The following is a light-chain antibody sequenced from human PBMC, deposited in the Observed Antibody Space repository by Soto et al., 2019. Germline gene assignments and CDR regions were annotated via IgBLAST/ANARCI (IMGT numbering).Light chain of an antibody. J-gene: IGKJ1*01. CDR1: QTINNW. CDR3: QHYNSYPWT. Sequence: DIQMTQSTSTLSASIGDRVTITCRASQTINNWLAWYQQKPGKAPNLLIYHASNLETGVPSRFSGSAFGTEFTLTISSLQPYDFATYYCQHYNSYPWTFGQGTKVEIK. CDR2: HAS. V-gene: IGKV1-5*01.